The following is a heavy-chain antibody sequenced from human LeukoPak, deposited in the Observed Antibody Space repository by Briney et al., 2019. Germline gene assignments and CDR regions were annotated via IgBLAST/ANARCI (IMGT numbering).Heavy chain of an antibody. CDR2: IRYDGSNK. CDR1: GFTFSSYG. J-gene: IGHJ6*03. CDR3: AQGSGYYYYYMDV. D-gene: IGHD6-19*01. V-gene: IGHV3-30*02. Sequence: GGSLRLSCAASGFTFSSYGMHWVRQAPGKGLEWVAFIRYDGSNKYYADSVKGRFTISRDNSKNTLYLQMNSLRAEDTAVYYCAQGSGYYYYYMDVWGKGTTVTVSS.